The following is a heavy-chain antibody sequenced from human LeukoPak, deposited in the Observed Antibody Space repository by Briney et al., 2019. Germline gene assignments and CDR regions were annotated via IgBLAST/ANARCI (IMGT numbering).Heavy chain of an antibody. CDR3: ARDLLNAFDI. D-gene: IGHD2/OR15-2a*01. CDR2: IYHSGST. CDR1: GYSISSGYY. J-gene: IGHJ3*02. V-gene: IGHV4-38-2*02. Sequence: SETLSLTCTVSGYSISSGYYWGGIRQPLGKGPEWIGSIYHSGSTYYNPSLKSRVTISVDTSKNQFSLKLSSVTAADTAVYYCARDLLNAFDIWGQGTMVTVSS.